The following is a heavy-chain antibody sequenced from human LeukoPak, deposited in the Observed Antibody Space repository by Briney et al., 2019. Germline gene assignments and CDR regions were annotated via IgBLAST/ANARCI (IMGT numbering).Heavy chain of an antibody. V-gene: IGHV1-46*01. Sequence: GASVKVSCKASGYTFIRYYMHWVRQAPGQGLEWMGIINPSGGSTSYAQKFQGRVTMTRDTSTSTVYMELSSLRSEDTAVYYCARDLIPDIVVVPAAKSNYYYGMDVWGQGTTVTVSS. CDR1: GYTFIRYY. J-gene: IGHJ6*02. CDR3: ARDLIPDIVVVPAAKSNYYYGMDV. D-gene: IGHD2-2*01. CDR2: INPSGGST.